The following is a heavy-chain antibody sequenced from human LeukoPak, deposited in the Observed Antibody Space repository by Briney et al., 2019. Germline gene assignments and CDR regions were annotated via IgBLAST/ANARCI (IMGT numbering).Heavy chain of an antibody. V-gene: IGHV3-23*01. CDR3: AKESTGFSSSWYVTVDY. D-gene: IGHD6-13*01. CDR2: ISGSGGST. CDR1: GFTFSSYA. Sequence: PGGSLRLSCAASGFTFSSYAMSWVRQAPGKGLEWVSAISGSGGSTYYADSVKGRFTISRDNSKNTLYLQMNSLRAEDTAVYYCAKESTGFSSSWYVTVDYWGQGTLVTVSS. J-gene: IGHJ4*02.